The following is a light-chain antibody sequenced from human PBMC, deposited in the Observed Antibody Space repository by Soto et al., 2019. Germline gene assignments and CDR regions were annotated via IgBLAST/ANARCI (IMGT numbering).Light chain of an antibody. V-gene: IGKV3-15*01. Sequence: EIVLTQSPATLSVSPGERATLSCRASQTVGSYLAWYQQKPGQDPRLLIYGASTWATGIPARFSGSGSGTEFTLTISSLQSEDFAVYYCQQYDTWPAWTFGQGTKVEIK. J-gene: IGKJ1*01. CDR2: GAS. CDR3: QQYDTWPAWT. CDR1: QTVGSY.